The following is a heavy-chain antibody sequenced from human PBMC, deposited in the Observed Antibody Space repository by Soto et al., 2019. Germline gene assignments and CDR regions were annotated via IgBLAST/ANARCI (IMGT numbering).Heavy chain of an antibody. V-gene: IGHV4-31*03. CDR2: IYYSGST. J-gene: IGHJ5*02. CDR1: GGSISSGGYY. CDR3: ARVVGPGYCSGGSCAEDWFDP. Sequence: SETLSLTCTVSGGSISSGGYYWSWIRQDPGKGLEWIGYIYYSGSTYYNPSLKSRVTISVDTSKNQFSLKLSSVAAADTAVYYCARVVGPGYCSGGSCAEDWFDPWGQGTLVTVSS. D-gene: IGHD2-15*01.